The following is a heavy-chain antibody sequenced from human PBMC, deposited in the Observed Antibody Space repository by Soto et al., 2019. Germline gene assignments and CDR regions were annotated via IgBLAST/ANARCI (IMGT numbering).Heavy chain of an antibody. V-gene: IGHV3-53*01. CDR2: LYYVDGS. CDR1: GLTVSGKKY. J-gene: IGHJ3*01. CDR3: ATWHEREHAYDV. D-gene: IGHD1-1*01. Sequence: DVQLVESGGGLMQPGESLRLSCAASGLTVSGKKYVAWVRQAPGKGLEWVSALYYVDGSFYADSVKGRFTTSSDSSKTTVYLKMNGLRPDDTAVYYCATWHEREHAYDVWGQGTTVTVSS.